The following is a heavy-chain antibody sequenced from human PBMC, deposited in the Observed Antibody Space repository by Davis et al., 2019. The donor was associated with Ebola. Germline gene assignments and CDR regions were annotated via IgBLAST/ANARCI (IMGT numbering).Heavy chain of an antibody. CDR1: GGSISSSNW. CDR2: IYHSGST. CDR3: ARDVSEWELGGWYFDL. D-gene: IGHD1-26*01. J-gene: IGHJ2*01. V-gene: IGHV4-4*02. Sequence: PSETLSLTCAVSGGSISSSNWWSWVRQPPGKGLEWIGEIYHSGSTNYNPSLKSRVTISVDKSKNQFSLKLSAVTAADTAVYYCARDVSEWELGGWYFDLWGRGTLVTVSS.